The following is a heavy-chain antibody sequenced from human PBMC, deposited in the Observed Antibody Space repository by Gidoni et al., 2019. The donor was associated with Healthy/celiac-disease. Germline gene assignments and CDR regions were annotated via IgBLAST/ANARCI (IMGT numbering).Heavy chain of an antibody. CDR3: ARHVPYSNYSSSSTWFDP. CDR2: INHSGST. J-gene: IGHJ5*02. CDR1: GGSFSGYY. D-gene: IGHD6-13*01. V-gene: IGHV4-34*01. Sequence: QWGAGLLKPSETLSLTCAVYGGSFSGYYWSWIRQPPGKGLEWIGEINHSGSTNYNPSLKSRVTISVDTSKNQFSLKLSSVTAADPAVYYCARHVPYSNYSSSSTWFDPWGQGTLVTVSS.